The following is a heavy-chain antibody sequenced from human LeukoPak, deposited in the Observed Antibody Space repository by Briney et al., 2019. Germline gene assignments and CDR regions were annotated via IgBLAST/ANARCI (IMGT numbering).Heavy chain of an antibody. J-gene: IGHJ3*02. CDR2: INPSGGST. D-gene: IGHD2-2*01. V-gene: IGHV1-46*03. CDR1: GYTSTSYY. Sequence: RASVKVSCKASGYTSTSYYIHWVRQAPGQGLEWMGIINPSGGSTSYAQKFQGRVTMTRDTSTSTVYMELSSLRSEDTAVYYCARALRSRGAFDIWGQGTMVTVSS. CDR3: ARALRSRGAFDI.